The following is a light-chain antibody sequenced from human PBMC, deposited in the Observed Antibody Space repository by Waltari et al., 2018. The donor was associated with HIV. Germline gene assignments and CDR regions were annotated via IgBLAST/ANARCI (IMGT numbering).Light chain of an antibody. CDR2: GAT. CDR3: QQYNELPQT. J-gene: IGKJ1*01. V-gene: IGKV3-15*01. Sequence: EIVMTQSPDTLSVSPGDRATLSCRASQGVGGNLAWYQVRPGQTPSLLIYGATSRTTGFPARFSGRGSVTEFTLTISGLQSEDFAIYYCQQYNELPQTFGQGTRV. CDR1: QGVGGN.